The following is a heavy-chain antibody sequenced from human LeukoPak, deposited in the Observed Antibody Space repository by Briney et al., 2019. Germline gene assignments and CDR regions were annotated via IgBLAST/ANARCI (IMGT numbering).Heavy chain of an antibody. CDR2: INHSGST. D-gene: IGHD1-1*01. V-gene: IGHV4-34*01. J-gene: IGHJ4*02. CDR3: ARDNDQLGLDPFDY. CDR1: GGSFSGYY. Sequence: SETLSLTCAAYGGSFSGYYWSWIRQPPGKGLEWIGEINHSGSTNYNPSLKSRVTISIDTSKNQSSLKLSSVTAADTAMYYCARDNDQLGLDPFDYWGQGTLVTVSS.